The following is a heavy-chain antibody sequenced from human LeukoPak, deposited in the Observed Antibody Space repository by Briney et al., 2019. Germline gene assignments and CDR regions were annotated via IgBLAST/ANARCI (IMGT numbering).Heavy chain of an antibody. J-gene: IGHJ4*02. CDR2: ISYDGSNK. D-gene: IGHD3-10*01. Sequence: GGSLRLSCAASGFTFSSYAMHWVRQAPGKGLEGVAVISYDGSNKYYADSVKGRFTISRDNSKNTLYLQMNSLRAEDTAVYYCASAPDEDGSGSPLDYWGQGTLVTVSS. CDR3: ASAPDEDGSGSPLDY. CDR1: GFTFSSYA. V-gene: IGHV3-30-3*01.